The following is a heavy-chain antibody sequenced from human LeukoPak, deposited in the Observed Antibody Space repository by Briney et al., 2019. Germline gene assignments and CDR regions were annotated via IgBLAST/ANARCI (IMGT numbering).Heavy chain of an antibody. J-gene: IGHJ4*02. CDR1: GGSFSGYY. D-gene: IGHD4-17*01. CDR3: AILNFGDSDRYFDY. V-gene: IGHV4-34*01. Sequence: SETLSLTCAVYGGSFSGYYWSWIRQPPGKGLEWIGKINHSGSTNYNPSLKSRVTISVDTSKNQFSLKLTSVTAADTAVYYCAILNFGDSDRYFDYWGQGTLVTVSS. CDR2: INHSGST.